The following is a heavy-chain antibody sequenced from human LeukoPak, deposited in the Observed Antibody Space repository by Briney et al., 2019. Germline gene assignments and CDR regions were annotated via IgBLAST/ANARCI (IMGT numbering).Heavy chain of an antibody. Sequence: ESGGSLRLSCAASGFTFSSYAMSWVRQAPGKGLEWVSAISGSGRTTYYADSVKGRFTISRDNSKSTLYLQMNSLRTDDAAVYYCAKSKSPYPMDYIFDFRGQGTRVTVSS. V-gene: IGHV3-23*01. D-gene: IGHD4-11*01. J-gene: IGHJ4*02. CDR1: GFTFSSYA. CDR2: ISGSGRTT. CDR3: AKSKSPYPMDYIFDF.